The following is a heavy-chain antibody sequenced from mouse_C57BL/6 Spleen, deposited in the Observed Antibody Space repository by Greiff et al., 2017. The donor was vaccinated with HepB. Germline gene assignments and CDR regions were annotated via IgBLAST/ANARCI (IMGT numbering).Heavy chain of an antibody. CDR2: INPGSGGT. D-gene: IGHD2-12*01. J-gene: IGHJ3*01. Sequence: VQLQQSGAELVRPGTSVKVSCKASGYAFTNYLIEWVKQRPGQGLEWIGVINPGSGGTNYNEKFKGKATLTADKSSSTAYMQLSSLTSEDSAVYFCARYESECWCAYWGQGTLVTVSA. CDR1: GYAFTNYL. CDR3: ARYESECWCAY. V-gene: IGHV1-54*01.